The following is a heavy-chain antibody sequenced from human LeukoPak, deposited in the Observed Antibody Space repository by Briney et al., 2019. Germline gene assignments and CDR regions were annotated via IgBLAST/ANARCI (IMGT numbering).Heavy chain of an antibody. CDR1: GFTFRSYN. D-gene: IGHD6-19*01. Sequence: PGGSLRLSCAASGFTFRSYNFHWVRQAPGKGLEWVSFISSSSSSIYYADSVKGRFTISRDNAKNSLYLQMNSLRAEDTAVYSCARDQGSGWWAYWGQGTLVTVSS. CDR3: ARDQGSGWWAY. J-gene: IGHJ4*02. CDR2: ISSSSSSI. V-gene: IGHV3-21*01.